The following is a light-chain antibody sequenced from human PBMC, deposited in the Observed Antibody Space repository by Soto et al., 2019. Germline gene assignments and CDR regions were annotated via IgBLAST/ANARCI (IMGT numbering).Light chain of an antibody. V-gene: IGKV1-39*01. CDR1: QSISSY. J-gene: IGKJ2*01. CDR3: QQSYSTRYT. CDR2: AAS. Sequence: DIQMTQSPSSLSASVGDRVTITCRASQSISSYLNWYQQKPGKAPKLLIYAASSLKSGVPSRCSGSGSGTDFTLTISSLQPEDFATYYCQQSYSTRYTFGDVTELEIK.